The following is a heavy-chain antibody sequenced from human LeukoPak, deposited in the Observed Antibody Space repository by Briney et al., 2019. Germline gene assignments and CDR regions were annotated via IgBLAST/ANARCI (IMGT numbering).Heavy chain of an antibody. D-gene: IGHD6-19*01. Sequence: GGSLRLSCAASEFTFSTYEMSWVRQAPGKGLEWVSYISSSGSSIYYADSVKGRFTTSRDNAKNSLYLQMNSLRAEDTAVYYCAKTSGWHHDYWGQGTLVTVSS. J-gene: IGHJ4*02. CDR2: ISSSGSSI. CDR1: EFTFSTYE. V-gene: IGHV3-48*03. CDR3: AKTSGWHHDY.